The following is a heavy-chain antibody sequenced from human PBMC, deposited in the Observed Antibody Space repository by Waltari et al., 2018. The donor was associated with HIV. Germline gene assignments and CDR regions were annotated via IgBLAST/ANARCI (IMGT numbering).Heavy chain of an antibody. Sequence: EVQLVQSGAEVKKPGEYLKNSCAASGYSFPTYWVRWVRPFPGKGLEWMGIIYPGASDTSYSPSFQGQVTISADKSISTAYLQWSSLKASDTAMYYCARPLGVGTTDYFDFWGQGTLVTVSS. D-gene: IGHD1-26*01. CDR2: IYPGASDT. CDR3: ARPLGVGTTDYFDF. J-gene: IGHJ4*02. CDR1: GYSFPTYW. V-gene: IGHV5-51*01.